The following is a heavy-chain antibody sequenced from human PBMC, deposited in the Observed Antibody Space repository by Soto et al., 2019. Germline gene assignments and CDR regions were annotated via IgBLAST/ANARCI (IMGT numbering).Heavy chain of an antibody. CDR3: ARGDNFYYGMDV. J-gene: IGHJ6*02. V-gene: IGHV1-8*01. CDR1: GYTFTSYD. Sequence: QVQLVQSGAEVKKPGASVKVSCKASGYTFTSYDINWVRQATGQGLEWMGWMNPNSGNTGYAQKFQGRVTMTRNTSLTTAYMELSSLRSADKAVSYCARGDNFYYGMDVWGQGTTVTVSS. CDR2: MNPNSGNT. D-gene: IGHD3-9*01.